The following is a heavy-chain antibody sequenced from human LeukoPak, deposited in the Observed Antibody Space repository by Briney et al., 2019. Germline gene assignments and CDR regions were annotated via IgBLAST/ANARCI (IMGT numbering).Heavy chain of an antibody. CDR1: GFTFDTFA. Sequence: GESLRLSCVASGFTFDTFAMSWVRQAPGKGLEWVSGIGNTETYYSDSVKGRFTISRDNAENSVYLQMNSLRAEDTAVYYCARDHTVAGIVFDSWGQGALVTVSS. V-gene: IGHV3-21*01. D-gene: IGHD6-19*01. J-gene: IGHJ4*02. CDR3: ARDHTVAGIVFDS. CDR2: IGNTET.